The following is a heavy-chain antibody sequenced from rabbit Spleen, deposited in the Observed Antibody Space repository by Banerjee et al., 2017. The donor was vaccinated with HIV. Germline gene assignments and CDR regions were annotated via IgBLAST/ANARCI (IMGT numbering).Heavy chain of an antibody. CDR3: VRARPYPFVL. CDR1: GFDFTNYG. V-gene: IGHV1S47*01. CDR2: IDPIFGRT. D-gene: IGHD1-1*01. Sequence: QERLVESGGGLVQPGGSLKLSCKASGFDFTNYGVSWVRQTPGKGLDWIGYIDPIFGRTYYASWVDGRFTISSHNAQNTLYLQLNSLTAADTATYFCVRARPYPFVLWGPGTLVTVS. J-gene: IGHJ4*01.